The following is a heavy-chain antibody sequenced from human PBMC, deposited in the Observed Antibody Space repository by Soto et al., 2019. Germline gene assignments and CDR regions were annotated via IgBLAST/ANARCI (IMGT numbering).Heavy chain of an antibody. CDR3: ARDQRGRLRVKIFDY. CDR2: IYYSGST. CDR1: GGSISTRSYY. D-gene: IGHD6-13*01. J-gene: IGHJ4*02. V-gene: IGHV4-39*02. Sequence: LSLTCTVSGGSISTRSYYWGWIRQPPGKGLEWIGSIYYSGSTYYNPSLKSRVTISVDTSKNQFSLKLSSVTAADTAVYYCARDQRGRLRVKIFDYWGQGTLVTVSS.